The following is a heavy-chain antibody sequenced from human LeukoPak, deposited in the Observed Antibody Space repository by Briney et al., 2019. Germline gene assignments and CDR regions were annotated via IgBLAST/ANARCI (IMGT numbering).Heavy chain of an antibody. J-gene: IGHJ6*03. CDR1: GGSISSYY. V-gene: IGHV4-4*07. Sequence: SETLSLTCTVSGGSISSYYWSWIRQPAGKGLEWIGRIYTSGSTNYNPSLKSRVTISVDTSKNQFSLKLSSVTAADTAVYYCARRVTMIGVNYMDVWGKGTTVTVSS. CDR3: ARRVTMIGVNYMDV. D-gene: IGHD3-22*01. CDR2: IYTSGST.